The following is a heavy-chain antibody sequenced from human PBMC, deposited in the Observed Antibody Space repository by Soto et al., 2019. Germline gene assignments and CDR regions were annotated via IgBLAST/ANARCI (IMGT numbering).Heavy chain of an antibody. D-gene: IGHD5-12*01. Sequence: TLSLTCTVSGGSVSSGSYYWSWIRQPPGKGLEWIGYIYYSGSTNYNPSLKSRVTISVDTSKNQFSLKLSFVTAADTAVYYCARVPVEVATIGYYYYYGMDVWGQGTTVTVSS. CDR3: ARVPVEVATIGYYYYYGMDV. V-gene: IGHV4-61*01. J-gene: IGHJ6*02. CDR1: GGSVSSGSYY. CDR2: IYYSGST.